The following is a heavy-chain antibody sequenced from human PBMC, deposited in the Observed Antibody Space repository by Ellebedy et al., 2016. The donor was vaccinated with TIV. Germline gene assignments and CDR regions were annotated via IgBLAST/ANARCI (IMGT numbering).Heavy chain of an antibody. CDR2: IVVGSGDT. V-gene: IGHV1-58*01. D-gene: IGHD1-14*01. Sequence: SVKVSXKASRFTFTSSAVQWVRQARGQRLEWIGWIVVGSGDTNYAQEFQERVTITRDMSTSTAYMELSSLTSEDTAVYYCGARTGNFYYFGMDVWGQGTTVTVSS. J-gene: IGHJ6*02. CDR3: GARTGNFYYFGMDV. CDR1: RFTFTSSA.